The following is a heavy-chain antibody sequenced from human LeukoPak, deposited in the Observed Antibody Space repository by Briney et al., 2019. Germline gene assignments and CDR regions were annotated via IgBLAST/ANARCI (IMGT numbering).Heavy chain of an antibody. CDR2: ISAYNGNT. D-gene: IGHD3-22*01. Sequence: ASVKVSCKASGYTFTSYGISWVRQAPGQGLEWMGWISAYNGNTNYAQKLQGRVTMTTDTSTSTAYMELRSLRSDDTAVYYCARVQSYSSGYCKPRLWNDYWGQGTLVTVSS. CDR1: GYTFTSYG. V-gene: IGHV1-18*01. CDR3: ARVQSYSSGYCKPRLWNDY. J-gene: IGHJ4*02.